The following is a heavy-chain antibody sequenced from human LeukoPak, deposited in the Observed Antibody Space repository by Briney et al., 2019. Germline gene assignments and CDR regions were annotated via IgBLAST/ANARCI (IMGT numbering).Heavy chain of an antibody. Sequence: GGSLRLSCAASGFTFSSYAMSWVRQAPGKGLEWVSAISGSGGSTYYADSVKGRFTISRDNSKNTLYLQMNSLRAEDTAVYYCAKYCSGGSCYNNWFDPWGQGTLVTVS. J-gene: IGHJ5*02. CDR1: GFTFSSYA. CDR2: ISGSGGST. D-gene: IGHD2-15*01. CDR3: AKYCSGGSCYNNWFDP. V-gene: IGHV3-23*01.